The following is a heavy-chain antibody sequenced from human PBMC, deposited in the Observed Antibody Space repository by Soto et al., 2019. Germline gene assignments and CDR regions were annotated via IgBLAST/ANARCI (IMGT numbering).Heavy chain of an antibody. CDR3: ARRTVTTYHYFDY. CDR2: INRASIYI. D-gene: IGHD4-17*01. CDR1: GFTFSTYD. Sequence: GGSLRLPCVASGFTFSTYDMNWVRHAPGKGLEWVSSINRASIYIYYADSVRGRFTISRDNAKNSLYLQMDSLRVEDTAVYYCARRTVTTYHYFDYWGQGTLVTAPQ. J-gene: IGHJ4*02. V-gene: IGHV3-21*01.